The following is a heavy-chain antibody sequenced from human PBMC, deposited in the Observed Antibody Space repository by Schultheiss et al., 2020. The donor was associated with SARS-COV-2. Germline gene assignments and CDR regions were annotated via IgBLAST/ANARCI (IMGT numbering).Heavy chain of an antibody. CDR3: ARVGGHPVYNWFDP. V-gene: IGHV4-59*12. D-gene: IGHD3-16*01. CDR1: GGSISSYY. CDR2: IYYSGST. Sequence: SQTLSLTCTVSGGSISSYYWNWIRQPPGKGLEWIGYIYYSGSTNYNPSLKSRVTISVDTSKNQFSLKLSSVTAADTAVYYCARVGGHPVYNWFDPWGQGTLVTVSS. J-gene: IGHJ5*02.